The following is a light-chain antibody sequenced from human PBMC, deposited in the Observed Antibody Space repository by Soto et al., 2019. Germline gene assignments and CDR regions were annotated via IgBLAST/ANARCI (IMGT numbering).Light chain of an antibody. J-gene: IGLJ2*01. CDR2: GNS. CDR1: SSNIGAGYD. Sequence: QSVLTQPHSVSGAPGQRVTISCTGSSSNIGAGYDVHWYQQLPGTAPKLLIYGNSNRPSGVPDRFSGSKSGTSSSLAITGLQAEEEAHYYCQSYDISLGGSGVFRGGTTLTVL. V-gene: IGLV1-40*01. CDR3: QSYDISLGGSGV.